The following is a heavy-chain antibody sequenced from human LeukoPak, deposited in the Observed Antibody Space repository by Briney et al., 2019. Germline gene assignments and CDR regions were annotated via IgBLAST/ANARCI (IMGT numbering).Heavy chain of an antibody. Sequence: GGSLRLSCAASGFTFSSNYMSWVRQAPGKGLEWVSVIYSGGSTYYSDSVKGRFTISRANSKNTLYLQMNSLRAEDTAVYYCARGYGDYDYFDYWGQGTLVTVSS. V-gene: IGHV3-53*01. J-gene: IGHJ4*02. D-gene: IGHD4-17*01. CDR3: ARGYGDYDYFDY. CDR1: GFTFSSNY. CDR2: IYSGGST.